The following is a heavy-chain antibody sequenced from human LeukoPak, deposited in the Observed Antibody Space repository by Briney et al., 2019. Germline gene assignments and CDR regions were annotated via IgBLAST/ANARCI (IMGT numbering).Heavy chain of an antibody. CDR3: ARGLRGFDTVTLRYYYMDV. V-gene: IGHV3-11*01. J-gene: IGHJ6*03. Sequence: TGGSLRLSCAASGFTFSDYYMSWIRQAPGKGLEWVSYISSSGSTTYYADSVKGRFTISRDNAKNSLYLQMDSLRAEDTAVYYCARGLRGFDTVTLRYYYMDVWGKGTTVTISS. CDR2: ISSSGSTT. CDR1: GFTFSDYY. D-gene: IGHD4-17*01.